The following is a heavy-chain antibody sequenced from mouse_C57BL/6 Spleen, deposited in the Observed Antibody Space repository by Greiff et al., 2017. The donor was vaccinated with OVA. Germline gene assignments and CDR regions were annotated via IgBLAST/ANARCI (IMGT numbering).Heavy chain of an antibody. J-gene: IGHJ1*03. D-gene: IGHD2-5*01. CDR1: GYTFTSYW. V-gene: IGHV1-52*01. CDR3: ARTLYYSNYVDWYFDV. CDR2: IDPSDSET. Sequence: QVQLQQPGAELVRPGSSVKLSCKASGYTFTSYWMHWVKQRPIQGLEWIGNIDPSDSETHYNQKFKDKATLTVDKSSSTAYMQLSSLTSEDSAVYYCARTLYYSNYVDWYFDVWGTGTTVTVSS.